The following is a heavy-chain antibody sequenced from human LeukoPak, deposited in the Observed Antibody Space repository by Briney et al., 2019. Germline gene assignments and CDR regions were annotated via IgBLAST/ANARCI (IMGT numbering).Heavy chain of an antibody. D-gene: IGHD4-23*01. CDR2: VHLSGST. CDR3: ARDSAPVRNSWYFDL. Sequence: SETLSLTCTVSGASFSNHYWTWIRQPPGKELEWIGYVHLSGSTKYNPSLRSRVTISLDTSKNQFSLKLSSVTAADTAVYYCARDSAPVRNSWYFDLWGRGTLVTVSS. V-gene: IGHV4-59*11. CDR1: GASFSNHY. J-gene: IGHJ2*01.